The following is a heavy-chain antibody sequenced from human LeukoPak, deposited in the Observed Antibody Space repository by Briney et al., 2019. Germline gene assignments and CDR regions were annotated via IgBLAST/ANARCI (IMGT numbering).Heavy chain of an antibody. V-gene: IGHV1-3*01. J-gene: IGHJ4*02. CDR1: GYTFTSYA. D-gene: IGHD6-13*01. Sequence: ASVKVSCKASGYTFTSYAMHWVRQAPGQRLEWMGWINAGNGNTKYSQKFQGRVTITRDTSASTAYMELSSLRPEDTAVYYCARGRDGSSWYDYFDYWGQGTLVTVSS. CDR2: INAGNGNT. CDR3: ARGRDGSSWYDYFDY.